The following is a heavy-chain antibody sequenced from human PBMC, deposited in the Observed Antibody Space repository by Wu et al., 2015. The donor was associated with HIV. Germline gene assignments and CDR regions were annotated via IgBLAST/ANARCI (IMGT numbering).Heavy chain of an antibody. CDR3: ARDLERGYYDSSGWYDY. Sequence: QVQLIQSGAEVKKPGSSVKVSCKASGGTFSSYAISWVRQAPGQGLEWMGGIIPIFGTANYAQKFQGRVTITADESTSTAYMELRSLRSDDTAVYYCARDLERGYYDSSGWYDYVGQGTLVTVSS. CDR2: IIPIFGTA. CDR1: GGTFSSYA. J-gene: IGHJ4*02. D-gene: IGHD3-22*01. V-gene: IGHV1-69*01.